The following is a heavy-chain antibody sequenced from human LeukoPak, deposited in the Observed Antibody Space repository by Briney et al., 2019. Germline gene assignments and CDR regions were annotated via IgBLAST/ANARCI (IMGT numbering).Heavy chain of an antibody. CDR1: GGSISSSNW. D-gene: IGHD1-26*01. CDR2: IYHSGST. V-gene: IGHV4-4*02. Sequence: PSETLSLTCSVSGGSISSSNWWSWVRQPPGKGLEWIGEIYHSGSTNYNPSLKSRVTISVDKSKNQFSLKLSSVTAADTAVYYCAREGGGGGATLDYWGQGTLVTVSS. CDR3: AREGGGGGATLDY. J-gene: IGHJ4*02.